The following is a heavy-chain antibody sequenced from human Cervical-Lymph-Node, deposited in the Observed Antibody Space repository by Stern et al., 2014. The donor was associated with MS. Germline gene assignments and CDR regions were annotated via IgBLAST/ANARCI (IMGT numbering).Heavy chain of an antibody. J-gene: IGHJ4*02. CDR2: IYYSGST. CDR3: ARLFSGLDY. CDR1: GGSIRPYY. D-gene: IGHD2-21*01. Sequence: VQLEESGPGLVKPSETLSLTCTVSGGSIRPYYWTWIRQPPGKGLEWIGHIYYSGSTNYNPSLKSRVTISLDTSKNQFSLKLSSVTAADTAVYYCARLFSGLDYWGQGTLVTVSS. V-gene: IGHV4-59*01.